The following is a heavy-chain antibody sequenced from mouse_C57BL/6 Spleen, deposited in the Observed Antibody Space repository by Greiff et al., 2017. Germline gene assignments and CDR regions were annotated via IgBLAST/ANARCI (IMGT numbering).Heavy chain of an antibody. CDR1: GYTFTSYG. J-gene: IGHJ3*01. D-gene: IGHD2-4*01. CDR3: ARGYYDYSWFAY. V-gene: IGHV1-81*01. CDR2: IYPRSGNT. Sequence: QVQLQQSGAELARPGASVKLSCKASGYTFTSYGISWVKQRPGQGLEWIGEIYPRSGNTYYNEKFKGKATLTADKSSSTAYMELRSLTSEDSAVYFCARGYYDYSWFAYWGQGTLVTVSA.